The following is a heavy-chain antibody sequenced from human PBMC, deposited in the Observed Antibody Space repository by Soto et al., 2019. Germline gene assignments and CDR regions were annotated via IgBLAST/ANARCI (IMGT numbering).Heavy chain of an antibody. D-gene: IGHD6-19*01. CDR3: ARALAVAGTFIY. CDR1: GYTFTSYA. V-gene: IGHV1-3*01. J-gene: IGHJ4*02. CDR2: INAGNGNT. Sequence: ASVKVSCKASGYTFTSYAMHWVRQAPGQRLEWMGWINAGNGNTKYSQKFQGRVTITRDTSASTAYMELSSLRSEDTAVYYCARALAVAGTFIYWGQGTLVTVSS.